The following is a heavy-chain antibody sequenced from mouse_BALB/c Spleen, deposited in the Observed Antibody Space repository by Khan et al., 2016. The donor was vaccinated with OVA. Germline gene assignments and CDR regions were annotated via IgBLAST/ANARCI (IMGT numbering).Heavy chain of an antibody. J-gene: IGHJ3*01. V-gene: IGHV3-8*02. Sequence: EVKLEVSGPSLVKPSQTLSLTCSVTGDSITSGYWSWIRKFPGNKLEYMGYMIYSGNTYYNPSLKSRISITRHTSKNQYYLQLNSVTTEDTATYYCARSAYRYAFDYWGQGTLVTVSA. CDR3: ARSAYRYAFDY. CDR1: GDSITSGY. D-gene: IGHD2-14*01. CDR2: MIYSGNT.